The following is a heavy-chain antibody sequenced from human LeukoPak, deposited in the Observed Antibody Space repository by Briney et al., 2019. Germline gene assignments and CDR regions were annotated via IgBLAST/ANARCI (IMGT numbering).Heavy chain of an antibody. J-gene: IGHJ5*02. D-gene: IGHD2-2*01. CDR1: GGSFSGYY. CDR2: INHSGST. V-gene: IGHV4-34*01. Sequence: SGTLSLTCAVYGGSFSGYYWSWIRQPPGKGLEWIGEINHSGSTNYNPSLKSRVTISVDTSKNQFSLKLSSVTAADTAVYYCARVIKPAAKNWFDPWGQGTLVTVSS. CDR3: ARVIKPAAKNWFDP.